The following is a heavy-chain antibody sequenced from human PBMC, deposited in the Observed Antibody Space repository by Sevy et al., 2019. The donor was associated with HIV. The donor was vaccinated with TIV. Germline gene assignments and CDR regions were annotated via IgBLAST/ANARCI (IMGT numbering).Heavy chain of an antibody. Sequence: ASVKVSCKASGYTFTSYDINWVRQATGQGLEWIGWMNPDSGNTGSAQKFQGRVTMTRNTSIATAYMELSGLRSEDTAVYYCAREWGPELELPHLWLGYWGQGTLVTVSS. CDR2: MNPDSGNT. J-gene: IGHJ4*02. CDR3: AREWGPELELPHLWLGY. D-gene: IGHD1-7*01. CDR1: GYTFTSYD. V-gene: IGHV1-8*01.